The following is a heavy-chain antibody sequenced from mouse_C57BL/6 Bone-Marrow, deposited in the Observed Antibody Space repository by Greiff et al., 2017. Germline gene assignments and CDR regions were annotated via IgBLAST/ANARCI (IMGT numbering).Heavy chain of an antibody. Sequence: EVKLVESGGGLVQPGGSLSLSCAASGFTFTAYYMSWVRQPPGKALEWLGFIRNKANGYTTEYSSSVKGRFTISRDNSQSILYLQMNALRAADSDTYDGERCPDGYDVPYAMDYWGQGTSVTVSS. CDR1: GFTFTAYY. J-gene: IGHJ4*01. D-gene: IGHD2-2*01. V-gene: IGHV7-3*01. CDR3: ERCPDGYDVPYAMDY. CDR2: IRNKANGYTT.